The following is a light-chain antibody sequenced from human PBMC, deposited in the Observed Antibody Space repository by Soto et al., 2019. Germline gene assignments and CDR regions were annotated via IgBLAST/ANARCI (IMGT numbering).Light chain of an antibody. CDR1: QSVLYNSNNKKY. CDR3: QQCEITPPT. J-gene: IGKJ2*01. Sequence: DIVMTQSPDSLAVSLGERATINCKSSQSVLYNSNNKKYLAWYQQRPGHPPKLLIYWASTRESGVPDRFSVSGSGTDFTLAITCQQAEDVAGYYCQQCEITPPTFGQGTKLEIK. V-gene: IGKV4-1*01. CDR2: WAS.